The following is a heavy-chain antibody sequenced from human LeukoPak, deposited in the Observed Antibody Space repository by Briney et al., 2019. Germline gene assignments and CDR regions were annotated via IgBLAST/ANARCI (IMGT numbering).Heavy chain of an antibody. V-gene: IGHV4-34*01. CDR1: GGSFSGYY. J-gene: IGHJ6*02. CDR2: INHSGST. CDR3: ARSPRRLGYCSGGSCYYYYGMDV. Sequence: PSETLSLTCAVYGGSFSGYYWSWIRQPPGKGLEWIGEINHSGSTNYNPSLKSRVTISVDTSENQFSRKLSSVTAADTAVYYCARSPRRLGYCSGGSCYYYYGMDVWGQGTTVTVSS. D-gene: IGHD2-15*01.